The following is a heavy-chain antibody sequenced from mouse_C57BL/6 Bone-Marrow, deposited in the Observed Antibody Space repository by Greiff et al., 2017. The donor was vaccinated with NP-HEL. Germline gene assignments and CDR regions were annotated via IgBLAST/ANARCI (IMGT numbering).Heavy chain of an antibody. D-gene: IGHD2-3*01. CDR1: GYTFTSYW. V-gene: IGHV1-72*01. CDR3: ARYGGYYYWYFDV. J-gene: IGHJ1*03. Sequence: QVQLQQPGAELVKPGASVKLSCKASGYTFTSYWMHWVKQRPGPGLEWIGRIDPNSGGTKYNEKFTSQATLTVDKPSSTAYMRLSSLTSEDSAVYYCARYGGYYYWYFDVWGTGTTVTVSS. CDR2: IDPNSGGT.